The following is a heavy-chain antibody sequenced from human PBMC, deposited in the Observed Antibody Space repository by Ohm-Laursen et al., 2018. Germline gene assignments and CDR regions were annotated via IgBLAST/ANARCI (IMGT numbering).Heavy chain of an antibody. CDR2: INKDESEK. CDR1: GFTFSDYY. CDR3: ARGSEGPSPPY. Sequence: SLRLSCTASGFTFSDYYMNWVRQAPGKGLEWVANINKDESEKYYVDSVKGRFTISKDNAKNSLYLQMNSLKFEDTAVYYCARGSEGPSPPYWGQGTLVTVSS. V-gene: IGHV3-7*01. J-gene: IGHJ4*02.